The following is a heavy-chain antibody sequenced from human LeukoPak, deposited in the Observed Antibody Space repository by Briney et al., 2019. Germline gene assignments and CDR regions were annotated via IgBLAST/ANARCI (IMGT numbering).Heavy chain of an antibody. Sequence: SETLSLTFAVYGGSFSGYYWSWIRQPPGKGLEWIGNINHSGSTNYNPSLKSRVTISVDTSKNQFSLKLSSVTAADTAVYYCARIPSPGWFDPWSQGTLVTVSS. CDR2: INHSGST. CDR3: ARIPSPGWFDP. V-gene: IGHV4-34*01. CDR1: GGSFSGYY. J-gene: IGHJ5*02.